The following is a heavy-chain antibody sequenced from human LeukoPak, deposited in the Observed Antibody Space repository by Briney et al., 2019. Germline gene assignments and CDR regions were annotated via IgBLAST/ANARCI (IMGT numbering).Heavy chain of an antibody. D-gene: IGHD2-15*01. J-gene: IGHJ3*02. Sequence: SVKVSCKASGGTFISYAISWVRQAPGQGLEWMGGIIAIFGRANYAQKFQGRVTITADEYTSTAYMELSSLRSEDTAVYYCARDVVVVAIGAFDIWGQGTMVTVSS. CDR2: IIAIFGRA. CDR1: GGTFISYA. V-gene: IGHV1-69*01. CDR3: ARDVVVVAIGAFDI.